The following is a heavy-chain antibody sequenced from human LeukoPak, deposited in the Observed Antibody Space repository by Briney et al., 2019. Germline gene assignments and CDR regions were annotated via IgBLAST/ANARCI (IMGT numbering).Heavy chain of an antibody. V-gene: IGHV1-18*01. CDR2: ISAYNGNT. CDR1: GYTFTSYG. CDR3: ARDHTIMVRGVIITSSGPDVAFDI. Sequence: ASVKVSCKASGYTFTSYGISWVRQAPGQGLEWMGWISAYNGNTNYAQKLQGGVTMTTDTSTSTAYMELRSLRSDDTAVYYCARDHTIMVRGVIITSSGPDVAFDIWGQGTMVTVSS. J-gene: IGHJ3*02. D-gene: IGHD3-10*01.